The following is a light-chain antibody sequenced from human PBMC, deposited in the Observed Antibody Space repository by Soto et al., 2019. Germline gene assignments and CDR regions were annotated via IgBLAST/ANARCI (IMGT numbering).Light chain of an antibody. Sequence: DIQMTQSPASLSASVGDRVTITGQASRDIEKFLNWYQQKPGKAPKLLIDDASNLATGVPSRFSGSGSGTHFTFTISSLQPEDVATYYCQQYDDLPITFGQGTRLQIK. V-gene: IGKV1-33*01. J-gene: IGKJ5*01. CDR2: DAS. CDR3: QQYDDLPIT. CDR1: RDIEKF.